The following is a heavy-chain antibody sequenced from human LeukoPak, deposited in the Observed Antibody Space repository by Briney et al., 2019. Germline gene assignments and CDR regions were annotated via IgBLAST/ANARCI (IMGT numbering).Heavy chain of an antibody. V-gene: IGHV3-7*01. CDR1: GFTFRNYC. Sequence: GGSLRLSRAASGFTFRNYCMTWVRQVPGKGLEWVASIKQDESEKYFLDSVKGRFTISRDNAENSLYLQMNSLRAEDTAVYYCARVYYQDSGTSYRHLDYWGQGTLVTVSS. CDR2: IKQDESEK. J-gene: IGHJ4*02. D-gene: IGHD3-22*01. CDR3: ARVYYQDSGTSYRHLDY.